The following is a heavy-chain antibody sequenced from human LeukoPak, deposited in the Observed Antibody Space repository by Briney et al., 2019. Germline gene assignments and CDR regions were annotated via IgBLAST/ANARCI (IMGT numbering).Heavy chain of an antibody. CDR3: ARVGGYSSSWTLYYYYYYMDV. J-gene: IGHJ6*03. V-gene: IGHV4-38-2*02. Sequence: SETLSLTCTVSGYSISSGYYWGRIRQPPGKGLEWIGSIYHSGSTYYNPSLKSRVTISVDTSKNQFSLKLSSVTAADTAVYYCARVGGYSSSWTLYYYYYYMDVWGKGTTVTVSS. CDR2: IYHSGST. D-gene: IGHD6-13*01. CDR1: GYSISSGYY.